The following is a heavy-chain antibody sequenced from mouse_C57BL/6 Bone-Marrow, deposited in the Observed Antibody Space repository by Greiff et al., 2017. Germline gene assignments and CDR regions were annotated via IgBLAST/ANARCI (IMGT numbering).Heavy chain of an antibody. CDR3: ARWGLLYYFGY. V-gene: IGHV5-6*01. D-gene: IGHD2-3*01. J-gene: IGHJ2*01. Sequence: EVQGVESGGDLVKPGGSLKLSCAASGFTFSSYGMSWVRQTPDKRLEWVATISSGGSYTYYPDSVKGRFTISRDNAKNTPYLQMSSLKSEDTAMYYCARWGLLYYFGYWGQGTTLTVSS. CDR1: GFTFSSYG. CDR2: ISSGGSYT.